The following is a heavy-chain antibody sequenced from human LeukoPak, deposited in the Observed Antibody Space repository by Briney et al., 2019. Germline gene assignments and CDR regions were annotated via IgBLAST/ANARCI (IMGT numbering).Heavy chain of an antibody. Sequence: PGGSLRPSCAASGFTFSSYWMHWVRQAPGKGLVWVSRINSDGSSTSYADSVKGRFTISRDNAKNTMYLQMNSLRAEDTAVYYCARPGGADYYRGLYYFDYWGQGTLVTVSS. D-gene: IGHD3-10*01. CDR3: ARPGGADYYRGLYYFDY. CDR1: GFTFSSYW. J-gene: IGHJ4*02. V-gene: IGHV3-74*01. CDR2: INSDGSST.